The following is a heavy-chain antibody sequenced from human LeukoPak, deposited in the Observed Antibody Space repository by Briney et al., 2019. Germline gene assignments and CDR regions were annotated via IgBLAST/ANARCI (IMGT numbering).Heavy chain of an antibody. V-gene: IGHV3-7*01. J-gene: IGHJ4*02. CDR3: ARSQLTTVQGVIMRQYYSDY. Sequence: PGGSLRLSCAASGFTFSSYWMSWVRQAPGKGLEWVANIKQDGSEKYYVDSVKGRFTISRDNAKNSLYLQMNSLRAEDTAVYYCARSQLTTVQGVIMRQYYSDYWGQGALVTVSS. D-gene: IGHD3-10*01. CDR1: GFTFSSYW. CDR2: IKQDGSEK.